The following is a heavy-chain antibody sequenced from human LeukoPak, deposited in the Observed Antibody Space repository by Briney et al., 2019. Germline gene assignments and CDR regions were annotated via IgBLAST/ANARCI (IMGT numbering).Heavy chain of an antibody. CDR1: GGSFSGYY. V-gene: IGHV4-34*01. CDR2: INHSGST. D-gene: IGHD3-10*01. Sequence: SETLSLTCAVYGGSFSGYYWSWIRQPPGKGLEWIGEINHSGSTNYNPSLKSRVTISVDTSKNQFSLKLSSVTAADTAVYYCARAFLYYYGSGSYYQTSLDYWGQGTLVTVSS. J-gene: IGHJ4*02. CDR3: ARAFLYYYGSGSYYQTSLDY.